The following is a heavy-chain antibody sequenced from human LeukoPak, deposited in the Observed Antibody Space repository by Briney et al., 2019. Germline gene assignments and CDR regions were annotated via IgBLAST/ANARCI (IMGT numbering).Heavy chain of an antibody. Sequence: PGGSLRLSCAASGFTFDDYGMSWVRQAPGKGLDWVSGINWNGGSTGYVDSVKGRFTISRDNAKDSLYLQMNSLRAEDTALYYCARKGRLELLPDPFYYYYYYMDVWGKGTTVTVSS. J-gene: IGHJ6*03. CDR3: ARKGRLELLPDPFYYYYYYMDV. D-gene: IGHD1-7*01. V-gene: IGHV3-20*04. CDR2: INWNGGST. CDR1: GFTFDDYG.